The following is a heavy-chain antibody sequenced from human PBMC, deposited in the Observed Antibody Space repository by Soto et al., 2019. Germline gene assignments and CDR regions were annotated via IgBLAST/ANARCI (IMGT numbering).Heavy chain of an antibody. V-gene: IGHV4-31*03. CDR2: IYYSGST. D-gene: IGHD3-3*01. CDR3: ARGRPSDNYDFWSGSAGEYYFDY. J-gene: IGHJ4*02. CDR1: GGSISSGGYY. Sequence: SETLSLTCTVSGGSISSGGYYWSWIRQHPGKGLEWIGYIYYSGSTYYNPSLKSRVTISVDTSKNQFSLKLSSVTAADTAVYYCARGRPSDNYDFWSGSAGEYYFDYWGQGTLVTVSS.